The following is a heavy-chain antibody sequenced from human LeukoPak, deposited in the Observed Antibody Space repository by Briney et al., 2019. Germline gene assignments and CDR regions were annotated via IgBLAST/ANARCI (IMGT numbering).Heavy chain of an antibody. CDR3: ARGWYYYDSSGSMDY. V-gene: IGHV3-21*01. CDR1: GFTFSSYS. Sequence: GGSLRLSCAASGFTFSSYSMNWVRQAPGKGLEWVSSISSSSYIYYADSVKGRFTISRDNAKNSLYLQMNSLRAEDTAVYYCARGWYYYDSSGSMDYWGQGTLVTVSS. CDR2: ISSSSYI. D-gene: IGHD3-22*01. J-gene: IGHJ4*02.